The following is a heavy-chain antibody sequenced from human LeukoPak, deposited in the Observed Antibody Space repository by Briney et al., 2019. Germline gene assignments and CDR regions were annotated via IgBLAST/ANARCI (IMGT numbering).Heavy chain of an antibody. CDR3: ARGYYYDSSGYYTSDAFDI. Sequence: ASVKVSCKASGYTFTGYYMHWVRQAPGQGLEWMGWINPNSGGTNYAQKLQGRVTMTTDTSTSTAYMELRSLRSDDTAVYYCARGYYYDSSGYYTSDAFDIWGQGTMVTVSS. J-gene: IGHJ3*02. CDR1: GYTFTGYY. D-gene: IGHD3-22*01. V-gene: IGHV1-2*02. CDR2: INPNSGGT.